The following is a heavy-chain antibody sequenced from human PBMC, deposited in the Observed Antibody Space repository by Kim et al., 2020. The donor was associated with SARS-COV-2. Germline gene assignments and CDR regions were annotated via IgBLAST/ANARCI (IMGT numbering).Heavy chain of an antibody. V-gene: IGHV3-23*01. CDR3: AKLMNRNSYSIMDV. D-gene: IGHD5-18*01. J-gene: IGHJ6*01. Sequence: GGSLRLSCAASGFTFSTYAMTWVRQAPGKGLEWVSAICGNGGTTYYADSVKGRFTISRDDSKNTLYLQMNSLRAEDTAVYYCAKLMNRNSYSIMDVGGQG. CDR2: ICGNGGTT. CDR1: GFTFSTYA.